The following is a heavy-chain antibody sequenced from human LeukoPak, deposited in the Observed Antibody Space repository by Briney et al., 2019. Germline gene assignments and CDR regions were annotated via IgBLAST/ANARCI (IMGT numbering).Heavy chain of an antibody. V-gene: IGHV4-39*07. Sequence: NSGGSLRLSCAASGFTVSSNYMSWVRQAPGKGLEWIGSIYYSGSTYYNPSLKSRVTISVDTSKNQFSLKLSSVTAADTAVYYCASLYSYGYYFDYWGQGTLVTVSS. CDR2: IYYSGST. J-gene: IGHJ4*02. D-gene: IGHD5-18*01. CDR1: GFTVSSNY. CDR3: ASLYSYGYYFDY.